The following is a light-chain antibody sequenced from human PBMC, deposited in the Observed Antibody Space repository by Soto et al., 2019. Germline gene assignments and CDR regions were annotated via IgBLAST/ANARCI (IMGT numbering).Light chain of an antibody. CDR2: SAS. CDR1: QCLGNF. Sequence: DMQMTQSPSSLSASVGDRVTITCRAGQCLGNFLAWYQQNPGKAPRLLVYSASTLQRGVPSRFSGSGSGTEFTLTINGLQPEDVATYYCQSYNGPPLSLGGGTRVDI. V-gene: IGKV1-27*01. CDR3: QSYNGPPLS. J-gene: IGKJ4*01.